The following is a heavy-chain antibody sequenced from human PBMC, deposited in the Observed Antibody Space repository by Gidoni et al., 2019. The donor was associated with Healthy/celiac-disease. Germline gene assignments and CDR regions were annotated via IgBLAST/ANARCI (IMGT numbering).Heavy chain of an antibody. Sequence: QVQLVQSGAEVKKPWASVKVSCKASGYTFNSYDLNWVRQASGQVLEWMGWLNPNSGNTGYAQKVQGRVTMTRNTSISTAYMELSSLRSEDTAVYYCARGRSNYYDSSGYFAFDIWGQGTMVTVSS. CDR2: LNPNSGNT. D-gene: IGHD3-22*01. J-gene: IGHJ3*02. CDR1: GYTFNSYD. V-gene: IGHV1-8*01. CDR3: ARGRSNYYDSSGYFAFDI.